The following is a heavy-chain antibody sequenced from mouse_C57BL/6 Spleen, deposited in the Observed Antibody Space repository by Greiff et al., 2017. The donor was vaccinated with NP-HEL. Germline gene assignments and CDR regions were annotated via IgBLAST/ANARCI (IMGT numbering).Heavy chain of an antibody. J-gene: IGHJ4*01. CDR2: ISYDGSN. D-gene: IGHD2-5*01. V-gene: IGHV3-6*01. CDR3: ARRGSNLYYAMDY. CDR1: GYSITSGYY. Sequence: VQLKESGPGLVKPSQSLSLTCSVTGYSITSGYYWNWIRQFPGNKLEWMGYISYDGSNNYNPSLKNRISITRDTSKNQFFLKLNSVTTEDTATYYCARRGSNLYYAMDYWGQGTSVTVSS.